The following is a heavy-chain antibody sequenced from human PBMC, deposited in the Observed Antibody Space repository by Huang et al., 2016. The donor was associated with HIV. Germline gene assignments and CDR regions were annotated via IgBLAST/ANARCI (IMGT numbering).Heavy chain of an antibody. CDR1: GGALSSDY. D-gene: IGHD2-8*01. Sequence: QVQLQETGPGLVKPSETLSLTCSVSGGALSSDYWGWIRQSPGKGLEWIGSVFHSGSTNYNLSLKSRIFISIDRSKNQFSLQLGSVTAADSAVYYCARGANWASSWYFDLWGRGTLVSVSS. CDR3: ARGANWASSWYFDL. J-gene: IGHJ2*01. CDR2: VFHSGST. V-gene: IGHV4-59*01.